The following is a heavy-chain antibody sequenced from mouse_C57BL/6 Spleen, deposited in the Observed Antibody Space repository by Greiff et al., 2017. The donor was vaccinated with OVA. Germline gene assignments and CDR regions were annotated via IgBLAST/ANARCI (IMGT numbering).Heavy chain of an antibody. D-gene: IGHD2-5*01. CDR1: GFTFSDYG. CDR2: ISSGSSTI. Sequence: DVKLVESGGGLVKPGGSLKLSCAASGFTFSDYGMHWVRQAPEKGLEWVAYISSGSSTIYYADTVKGRFTISRDNAKNTLFLQMTSLRSEDTAMYYCARSYYSNYGMDYWGQGTSVTVSS. CDR3: ARSYYSNYGMDY. V-gene: IGHV5-17*01. J-gene: IGHJ4*01.